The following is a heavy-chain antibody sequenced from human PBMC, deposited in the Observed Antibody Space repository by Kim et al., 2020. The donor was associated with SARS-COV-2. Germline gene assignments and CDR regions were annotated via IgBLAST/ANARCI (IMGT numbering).Heavy chain of an antibody. Sequence: GGSLRLSCAASGFTFSNFAMTWVRQAPGKGLEWVSSISGSGSSTYYADSVKGRFTISRDNSKNTLYLQMNSLRAEDTAVYYCAYGGSHPYWGQGTLVTVSS. V-gene: IGHV3-23*01. D-gene: IGHD1-26*01. CDR3: AYGGSHPY. CDR2: ISGSGSST. J-gene: IGHJ4*02. CDR1: GFTFSNFA.